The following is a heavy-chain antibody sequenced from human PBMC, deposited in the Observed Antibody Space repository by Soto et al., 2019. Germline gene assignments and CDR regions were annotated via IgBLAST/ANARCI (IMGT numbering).Heavy chain of an antibody. J-gene: IGHJ4*02. CDR2: IWYDGSNK. CDR1: GFTFSSYG. Sequence: QVQLVESGGGVVQPGRSLRLSCAASGFTFSSYGMHWVRQAPGKGLEWVAVIWYDGSNKYYADSVKGRFTISRDNSKNTLYLQMNSLRAEDTAVYYCARDLNDGDYGGDYCGQGTLVTVSS. V-gene: IGHV3-33*01. CDR3: ARDLNDGDYGGDY. D-gene: IGHD4-17*01.